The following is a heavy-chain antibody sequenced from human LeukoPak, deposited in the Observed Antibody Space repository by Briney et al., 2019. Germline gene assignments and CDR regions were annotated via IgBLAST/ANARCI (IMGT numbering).Heavy chain of an antibody. Sequence: ASVKVSCKASGYTFTNYYMHWVRQAPGQGLEWMGIINPSGGITNYAQKFQGRVTMTRDTSIRTAYMELSRLRSDDTAVYYCARVDDRGHYYDSSGPRKLFDYWGQGTLVTVSS. J-gene: IGHJ4*02. D-gene: IGHD3-22*01. CDR1: GYTFTNYY. CDR2: INPSGGIT. CDR3: ARVDDRGHYYDSSGPRKLFDY. V-gene: IGHV1-46*01.